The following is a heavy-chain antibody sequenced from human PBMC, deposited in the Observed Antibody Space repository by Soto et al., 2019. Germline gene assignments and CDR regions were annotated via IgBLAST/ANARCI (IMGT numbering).Heavy chain of an antibody. Sequence: KPSETLSLTCTVSGGSISSGDYYWSWIRQPPGKGLEWIGYIYYSGSTYYNPSLKSRVTISVDTSKNQFSLKLSSVTAADTAVYYCARDIAARPGWFDPWGQGTLVTVS. CDR1: GGSISSGDYY. CDR2: IYYSGST. V-gene: IGHV4-30-4*01. J-gene: IGHJ5*02. D-gene: IGHD6-6*01. CDR3: ARDIAARPGWFDP.